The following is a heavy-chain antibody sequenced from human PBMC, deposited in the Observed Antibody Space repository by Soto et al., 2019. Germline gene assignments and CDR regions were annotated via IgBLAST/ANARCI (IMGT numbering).Heavy chain of an antibody. CDR2: IYYSGST. D-gene: IGHD7-27*01. Sequence: SETLSLTCTVSGGSVSSGSYYWSWIRQPPGKGLEWIGYIYYSGSTNYNPSLKSRVTISVDTSKNQFSLKLSSVTAADTAVYYCARRWGRTFDYWGQGTLVTVSS. J-gene: IGHJ4*02. CDR3: ARRWGRTFDY. CDR1: GGSVSSGSYY. V-gene: IGHV4-61*01.